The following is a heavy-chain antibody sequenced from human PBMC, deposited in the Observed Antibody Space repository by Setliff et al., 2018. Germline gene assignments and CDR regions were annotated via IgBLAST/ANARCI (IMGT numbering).Heavy chain of an antibody. Sequence: PGGSLRLSCAASGFTFSRYTINWVRQAPGKGLEWVSSISSSSSYIYYADSVKGRFTISRDNAKNSLYLQMNSLRAEDTAVYYCARDPKLLSGSQWRAIDYWGQGTLVTVSS. CDR3: ARDPKLLSGSQWRAIDY. V-gene: IGHV3-21*01. D-gene: IGHD1-26*01. J-gene: IGHJ4*02. CDR1: GFTFSRYT. CDR2: ISSSSSYI.